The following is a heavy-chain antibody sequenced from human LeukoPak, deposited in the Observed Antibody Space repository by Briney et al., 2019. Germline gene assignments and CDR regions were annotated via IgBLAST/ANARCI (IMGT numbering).Heavy chain of an antibody. D-gene: IGHD1-26*01. J-gene: IGHJ4*02. CDR1: GFTFSSNW. CDR3: VRDLGGRSGH. CDR2: INEDGSTT. V-gene: IGHV3-74*01. Sequence: GGSLRLSCAASGFTFSSNWMHWVRQAPGKGLVWVSRINEDGSTTNYADSVKGRSTIFRDNAKNTLYLQMNSLRAEGTAVYYCVRDLGGRSGHWGQGTLVTVSS.